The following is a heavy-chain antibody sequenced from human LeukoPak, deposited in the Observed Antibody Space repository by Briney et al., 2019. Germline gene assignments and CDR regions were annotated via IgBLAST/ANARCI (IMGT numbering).Heavy chain of an antibody. J-gene: IGHJ6*04. Sequence: GRSLRLSCAASGFTFSSYGMHWVRQAPGKGLEWVAVISYDGSNKYYADSVKGRFTISRDNSKNTLYLQMNSLRAEDTAVYYCAKDLGYRELVHLLVDVWGKGTTVTVSS. CDR3: AKDLGYRELVHLLVDV. CDR2: ISYDGSNK. D-gene: IGHD6-13*01. V-gene: IGHV3-30*18. CDR1: GFTFSSYG.